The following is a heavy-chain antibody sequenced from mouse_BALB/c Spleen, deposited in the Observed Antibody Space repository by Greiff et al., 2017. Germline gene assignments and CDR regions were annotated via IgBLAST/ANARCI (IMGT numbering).Heavy chain of an antibody. Sequence: QVQLKQSGAELVRPGVSVKISCKGSGYTFTDYAMHWVKQSHAKSLEWIGVISTYYGDVSYNQKFKGKATMTVDKSSSTAYMELARLTSEDSAIYYCVRKGGNWAMDYWGQGTSVTVSS. CDR2: ISTYYGDV. J-gene: IGHJ4*01. D-gene: IGHD2-1*01. V-gene: IGHV1S137*01. CDR1: GYTFTDYA. CDR3: VRKGGNWAMDY.